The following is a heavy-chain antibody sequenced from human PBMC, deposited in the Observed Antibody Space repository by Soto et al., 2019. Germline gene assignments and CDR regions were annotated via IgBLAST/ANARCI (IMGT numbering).Heavy chain of an antibody. CDR3: AKSQSSIAVAGTVYDY. V-gene: IGHV3-9*01. J-gene: IGHJ4*02. CDR2: IRWNSGSI. D-gene: IGHD6-19*01. CDR1: GFTFDDYA. Sequence: EVQLVESGGGLVQPGRSLRLSCAASGFTFDDYAMHWVRQAPGKGLEWVSGIRWNSGSIGYADSVKGRFTISRDNAKNSLYRQMNSLRAEDTALYYCAKSQSSIAVAGTVYDYWGPGTLVTVSS.